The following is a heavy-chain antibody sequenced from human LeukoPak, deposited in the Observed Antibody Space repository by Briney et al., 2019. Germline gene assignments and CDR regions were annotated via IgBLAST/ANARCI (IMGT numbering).Heavy chain of an antibody. D-gene: IGHD3-10*01. V-gene: IGHV3-30*18. J-gene: IGHJ4*02. CDR2: ISYDGRHK. Sequence: GGSLRLSCAASGFTFSRYGMHWVRLATGKGLVWVADISYDGRHKYYAESVQGRFTISRDNPRNTVYLQMNSLRDEDTAIYYCAKDRGFSYTSGSSELDYWGQGTPVTVSS. CDR3: AKDRGFSYTSGSSELDY. CDR1: GFTFSRYG.